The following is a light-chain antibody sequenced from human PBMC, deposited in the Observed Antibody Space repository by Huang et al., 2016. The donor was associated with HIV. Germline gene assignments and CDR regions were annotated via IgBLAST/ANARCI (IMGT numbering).Light chain of an antibody. V-gene: IGKV3-11*01. J-gene: IGKJ4*01. CDR2: DTY. CDR1: QSITTY. Sequence: EIVLTQSPHTLSLSPGERATLSCRASQSITTYLTWYQQRPGQAPRLLIYDTYYRASGIPARFSGSGSGTNFTLTIDSLEPGDLATYYCQQRSGWPLTFGWGTKVQI. CDR3: QQRSGWPLT.